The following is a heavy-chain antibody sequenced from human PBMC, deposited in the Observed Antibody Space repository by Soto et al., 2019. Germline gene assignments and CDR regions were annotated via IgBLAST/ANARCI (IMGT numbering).Heavy chain of an antibody. CDR1: GGSVNSGSYY. D-gene: IGHD2-21*02. CDR2: IYYSGST. CDR3: ARDYGGNSGLIDY. Sequence: SETLSLTCTVSGGSVNSGSYYWSWIRQPPGKGLEWIGYIYYSGSTNYNPSLKSRVTISVDTSKNQFSLKLSSVTAADTAVYYCARDYGGNSGLIDYWGQGTLVTVSS. J-gene: IGHJ4*02. V-gene: IGHV4-61*01.